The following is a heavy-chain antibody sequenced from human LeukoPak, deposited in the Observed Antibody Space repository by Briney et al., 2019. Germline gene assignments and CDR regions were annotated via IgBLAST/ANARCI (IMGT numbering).Heavy chain of an antibody. D-gene: IGHD3-10*01. CDR3: AKDLAPGSWSYALPYFDS. CDR1: GFTFSSYA. V-gene: IGHV3-23*01. CDR2: ISGSGGST. J-gene: IGHJ4*02. Sequence: GGSLRLSCAASGFTFSSYAMSWVRQAPGKGLEWVSAISGSGGSTYYADSVKGRFTISRDNSKNTLYVQMNSLSVEDTAVYYCAKDLAPGSWSYALPYFDSWGQGTLVTVSS.